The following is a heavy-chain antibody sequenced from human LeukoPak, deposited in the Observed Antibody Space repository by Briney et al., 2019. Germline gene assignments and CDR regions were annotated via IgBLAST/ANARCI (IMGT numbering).Heavy chain of an antibody. J-gene: IGHJ4*02. Sequence: GRSLRLSCAASGFTFSSYGMHWVRQAPGKGLEWVAVIWYDGNKKYYADSVKGRFTISRDNSKNTLYLQMNSLRAEDTAVYYCAKDWMKYTLDYWGQGSLVTVYS. D-gene: IGHD6-6*01. CDR2: IWYDGNKK. V-gene: IGHV3-33*06. CDR1: GFTFSSYG. CDR3: AKDWMKYTLDY.